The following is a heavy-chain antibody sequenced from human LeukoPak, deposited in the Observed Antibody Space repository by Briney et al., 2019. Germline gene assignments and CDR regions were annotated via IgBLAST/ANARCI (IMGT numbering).Heavy chain of an antibody. J-gene: IGHJ4*02. CDR3: TRCSYYDLWSGYHSF. Sequence: GGSLRLSCAASGFTFSNYAMSWVRQAPGKGLEWVGFITSKAYGGTTEYAASVKGRLTISRDDSKSIAYLQMNSLKTEDTAVYYCTRCSYYDLWSGYHSFWGQGTLVIVSS. D-gene: IGHD3-3*01. V-gene: IGHV3-49*04. CDR2: ITSKAYGGTT. CDR1: GFTFSNYA.